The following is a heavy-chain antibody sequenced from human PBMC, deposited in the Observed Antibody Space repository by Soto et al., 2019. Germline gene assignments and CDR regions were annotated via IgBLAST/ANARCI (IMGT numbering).Heavy chain of an antibody. CDR1: GGSISSGDYY. Sequence: PSETLSLTCTVSGGSISSGDYYWSWIRQPPGKGLEWIGYIYYSGSTYYNPSLKSRVTISVDTSKNQFSLKLSSVTAADTAVYYCARARYYDFWSRFGYWGQGTLVTVS. J-gene: IGHJ4*02. CDR2: IYYSGST. CDR3: ARARYYDFWSRFGY. D-gene: IGHD3-3*01. V-gene: IGHV4-30-4*01.